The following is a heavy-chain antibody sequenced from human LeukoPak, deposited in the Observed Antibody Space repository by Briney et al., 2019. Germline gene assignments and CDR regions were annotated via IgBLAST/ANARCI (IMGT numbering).Heavy chain of an antibody. CDR2: ISSSSSYI. V-gene: IGHV3-21*01. CDR3: ARSGYYDILTGYPFDY. Sequence: TGGSLRLSCAASGFTFSSYSMNWVRQAPGKGLEWVSSISSSSSYIYYADSVKGRFTISRDNAKNSLYLQMNSLRAEDTAVYYCARSGYYDILTGYPFDYWGQGTLVTVSS. J-gene: IGHJ4*02. D-gene: IGHD3-9*01. CDR1: GFTFSSYS.